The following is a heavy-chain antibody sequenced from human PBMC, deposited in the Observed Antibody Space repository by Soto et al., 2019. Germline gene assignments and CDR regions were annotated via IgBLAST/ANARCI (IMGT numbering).Heavy chain of an antibody. V-gene: IGHV4-59*11. CDR2: IYYTGST. D-gene: IGHD6-19*01. J-gene: IGHJ4*02. CDR3: ARGLAGIAVAGPFDY. Sequence: SETLSLTCTVSGDSISTHYWSWIRQPLGKGLEWIGYIYYTGSTYYNPSLKSRVTMSMDTPRNQLLLQLNSVTAADTAVYYCARGLAGIAVAGPFDYWGRGTLVTVSS. CDR1: GDSISTHY.